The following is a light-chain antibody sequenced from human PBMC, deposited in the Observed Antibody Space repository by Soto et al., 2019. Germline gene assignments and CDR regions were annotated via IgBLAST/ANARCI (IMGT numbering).Light chain of an antibody. CDR2: SAS. CDR1: RDISRW. J-gene: IGKJ5*01. CDR3: HQRYNWPRVT. Sequence: DIQMTQSPSSLPASVGDRVTITCRASRDISRWLAWYQQRPGTAPKSLIHSASTLQSGVPSRFSGSGSGTEFTLTISSLQPEDFAVYFCHQRYNWPRVTFGQGTQLEIK. V-gene: IGKV1D-16*01.